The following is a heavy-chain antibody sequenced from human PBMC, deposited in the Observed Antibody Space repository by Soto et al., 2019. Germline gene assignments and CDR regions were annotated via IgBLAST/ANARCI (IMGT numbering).Heavy chain of an antibody. CDR1: GGSFSGYY. Sequence: QVQLQQWVAGLLKPSETLSLTFAVYGGSFSGYYWSWIRQPPGKGLEWIGEINHSGSTNYNPYLKSRVTISVETSNNQCSLTVSSVTAAGTPVYYFAREVYYYYYMDVWGQGTTVTGSS. V-gene: IGHV4-34*01. CDR3: AREVYYYYYMDV. J-gene: IGHJ6*03. CDR2: INHSGST.